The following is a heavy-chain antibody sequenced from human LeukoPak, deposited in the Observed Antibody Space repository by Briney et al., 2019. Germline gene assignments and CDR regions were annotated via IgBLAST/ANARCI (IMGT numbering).Heavy chain of an antibody. CDR2: ISGSGGST. V-gene: IGHV3-23*01. J-gene: IGHJ6*02. CDR1: GFTFSSYA. D-gene: IGHD2-15*01. CDR3: ARVMEYCSGGSCYSSYYGMDV. Sequence: GGSLRLSCAASGFTFSSYAMSWVRQAPGKGLEWVSAISGSGGSTYYADSVKGRFTISRDNSKNTLYLQMGSLRAEDMAVYYCARVMEYCSGGSCYSSYYGMDVWGQGTTVTVSS.